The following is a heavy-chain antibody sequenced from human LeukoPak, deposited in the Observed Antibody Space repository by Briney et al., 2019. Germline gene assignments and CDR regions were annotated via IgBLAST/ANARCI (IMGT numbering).Heavy chain of an antibody. J-gene: IGHJ4*02. CDR3: ASSIAVAGTGFDY. V-gene: IGHV1-2*02. D-gene: IGHD6-19*01. Sequence: ASVKVSCKASGYTFTGYYMHWVRQAPGQGLEGMGWINPNSGGTNYAQKLQGRVTMTRDTSISTAYMELSRLRSDDTAVYYCASSIAVAGTGFDYWGQGTLVTVSS. CDR2: INPNSGGT. CDR1: GYTFTGYY.